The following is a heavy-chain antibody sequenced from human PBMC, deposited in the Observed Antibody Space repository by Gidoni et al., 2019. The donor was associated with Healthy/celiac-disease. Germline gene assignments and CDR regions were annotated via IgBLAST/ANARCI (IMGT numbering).Heavy chain of an antibody. V-gene: IGHV4-39*01. CDR1: GGSISSSSYY. D-gene: IGHD6-13*01. CDR2: IYYSGST. J-gene: IGHJ5*02. Sequence: QLQLQESGPGLVKPSETLSLTCTVSGGSISSSSYYWGWNRPPPGKGLERIGSIYYSGSTYYNTYLKSRVTISVDTSKNQFSLKLSSVTAADTAVYYCARAAVESPYNWFDPWGQGTLVTVSS. CDR3: ARAAVESPYNWFDP.